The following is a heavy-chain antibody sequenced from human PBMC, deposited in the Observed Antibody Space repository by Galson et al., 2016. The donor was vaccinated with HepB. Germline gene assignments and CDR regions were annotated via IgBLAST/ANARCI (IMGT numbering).Heavy chain of an antibody. D-gene: IGHD4-17*01. J-gene: IGHJ6*02. Sequence: SLRLSCAASGFTFSRHWMHWVRQAPGKGLVWVSRINSDGSSTTYADSVKGRFTISRDNAKNTLYLQRNSLRAEDTAVYYCAREDYGDDPVYYYYYGWDVWGQGTTVTVAS. V-gene: IGHV3-74*01. CDR1: GFTFSRHW. CDR3: AREDYGDDPVYYYYYGWDV. CDR2: INSDGSST.